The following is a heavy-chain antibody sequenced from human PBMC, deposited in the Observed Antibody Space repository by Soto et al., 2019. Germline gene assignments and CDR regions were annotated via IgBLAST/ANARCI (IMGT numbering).Heavy chain of an antibody. D-gene: IGHD2-15*01. CDR1: GGSISSSSYY. CDR3: ARHGLVVAAQDYFDY. CDR2: IYYSGST. Sequence: QLQLQESGPGLVKPSETLSLTCTVSGGSISSSSYYWGWIRQPPGKGLEWIGSIYYSGSTYYNPSLKSRVTISVDTSKNPFSLKLSSVTAADTAVYYCARHGLVVAAQDYFDYWGQGTLVTVSS. J-gene: IGHJ4*02. V-gene: IGHV4-39*01.